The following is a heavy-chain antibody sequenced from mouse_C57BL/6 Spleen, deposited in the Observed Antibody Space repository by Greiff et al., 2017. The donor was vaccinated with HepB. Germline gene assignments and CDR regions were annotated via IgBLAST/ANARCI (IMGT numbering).Heavy chain of an antibody. D-gene: IGHD1-1*02. J-gene: IGHJ3*01. CDR3: ARGDYGPWFAD. CDR1: GYTFTSYW. V-gene: IGHV1-55*01. CDR2: IYPGSGST. Sequence: VQLQQPGAELVKPGASVKMSCKASGYTFTSYWITWVKQRPGQGLEWIGDIYPGSGSTNYNEKFKSKATLTLDTSSSTAYMQLSSLTSEDSAVYYCARGDYGPWFADWGQGTLVTVSA.